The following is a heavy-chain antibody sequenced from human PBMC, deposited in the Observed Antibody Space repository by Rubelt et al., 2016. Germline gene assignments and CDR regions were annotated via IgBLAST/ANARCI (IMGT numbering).Heavy chain of an antibody. D-gene: IGHD3-3*01. CDR3: ARSPRYDFEDNWFDP. CDR1: GYTFTSYY. Sequence: QVQLVQSGAEVKKPGASVKVSCKASGYTFTSYYMHWVRQAPGQGLEWMGIINPSGGSTSYAQKFQGRDTMTRDTSTSTVYMGLSSLRSEDTAVYYCARSPRYDFEDNWFDPWGQGTLVTVSS. V-gene: IGHV1-46*01. CDR2: INPSGGST. J-gene: IGHJ5*02.